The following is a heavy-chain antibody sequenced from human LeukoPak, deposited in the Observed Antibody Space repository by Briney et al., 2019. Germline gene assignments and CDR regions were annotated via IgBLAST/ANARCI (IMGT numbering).Heavy chain of an antibody. Sequence: GGSLRLSCAGSGFPANKYEMHWVRQAPGKGLGWVSYIDAGATSTNYADSVWGRFTLSRDNAQNSVHLQMNSLRDEDTAVYYCVRGRLLRSTKYFVYWGQGALVTVSS. D-gene: IGHD2-21*02. J-gene: IGHJ4*02. CDR1: GFPANKYE. CDR3: VRGRLLRSTKYFVY. V-gene: IGHV3-48*03. CDR2: IDAGATST.